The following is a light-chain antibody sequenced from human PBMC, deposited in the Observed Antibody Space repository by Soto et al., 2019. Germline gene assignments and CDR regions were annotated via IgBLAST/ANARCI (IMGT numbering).Light chain of an antibody. J-gene: IGKJ1*01. Sequence: AIRMTQSPSSFSASTGDRVTITCRASQGISSYLAWYQQKPGKAPKLLIYAASTLQSGVPSRFSGSGSGTAFTLTISCLQSEDFATYYCQKYYSYPRTFGQGTKVEIK. CDR1: QGISSY. CDR3: QKYYSYPRT. CDR2: AAS. V-gene: IGKV1-8*01.